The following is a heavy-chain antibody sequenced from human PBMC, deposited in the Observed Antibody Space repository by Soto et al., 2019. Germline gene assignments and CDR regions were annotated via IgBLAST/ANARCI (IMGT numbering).Heavy chain of an antibody. CDR2: INSDGSST. Sequence: EVQLVESGGGLVQPGGSLRLSCAASGFTFSSYWMHWVRQAPGKGLVWVSRINSDGSSTSYADSVKGRFTSSRDNAKNTLYLQMNSLRAEDTAVYYCVRTSLVVAAATREDYCGQGTLVTGSS. J-gene: IGHJ4*02. D-gene: IGHD2-15*01. V-gene: IGHV3-74*01. CDR3: VRTSLVVAAATREDY. CDR1: GFTFSSYW.